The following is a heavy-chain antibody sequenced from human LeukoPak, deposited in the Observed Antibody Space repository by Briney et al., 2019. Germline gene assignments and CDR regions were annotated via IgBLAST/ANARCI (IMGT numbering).Heavy chain of an antibody. V-gene: IGHV3-23*01. D-gene: IGHD2-2*01. CDR3: ARCTASCYANAFDV. Sequence: GGSLRLSCATSGFTFNNNAMSWVRQAPGKRLEWVSAINGGGDATEYADSVKGRFTISRDNSKNTLYLQMSSLRPEDTAVYYCARCTASCYANAFDVWGQGTLLTASS. CDR1: GFTFNNNA. CDR2: INGGGDAT. J-gene: IGHJ3*01.